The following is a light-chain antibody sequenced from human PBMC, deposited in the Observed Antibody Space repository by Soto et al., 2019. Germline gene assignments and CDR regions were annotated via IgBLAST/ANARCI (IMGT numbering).Light chain of an antibody. CDR2: GAS. Sequence: EVVLTQSPATLSLSPGERATLSCGASQSVGRDYLAWYQQKPGLAPRLLIHGASIRATGIPDRFSGSGSGTDFTLIINRLEPEDFAVYFCQPYASSPLTFGGGTEVEIK. CDR3: QPYASSPLT. J-gene: IGKJ4*01. CDR1: QSVGRDY. V-gene: IGKV3D-20*01.